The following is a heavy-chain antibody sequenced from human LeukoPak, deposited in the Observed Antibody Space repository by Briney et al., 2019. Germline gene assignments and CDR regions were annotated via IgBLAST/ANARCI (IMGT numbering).Heavy chain of an antibody. V-gene: IGHV1-2*02. CDR1: GYTFTGYY. Sequence: ASVTVSCKTSGYTFTGYYMHWVRQAPGQGLEWMGWINPNSGDTNYAQKFQGRVTMTRDTSISTAYMELNRLRSDDTAVYYCARASDFDYWGQGTLVTVSS. CDR2: INPNSGDT. J-gene: IGHJ4*02. CDR3: ARASDFDY.